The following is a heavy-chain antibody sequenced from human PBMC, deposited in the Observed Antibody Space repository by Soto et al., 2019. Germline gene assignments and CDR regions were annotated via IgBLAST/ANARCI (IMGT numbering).Heavy chain of an antibody. CDR1: GYTFTSYA. D-gene: IGHD1-26*01. Sequence: QVQLVQSGAEVKKPGASVKVSCKASGYTFTSYAMHWVRQAPGQRLEWMGWINSGNGNTKYSQKFQRRVTITMDTSASTAYMELSSMRSEDTAVYYCARDLGVGAAADYWGQGTLVTVSS. CDR3: ARDLGVGAAADY. CDR2: INSGNGNT. J-gene: IGHJ4*02. V-gene: IGHV1-3*01.